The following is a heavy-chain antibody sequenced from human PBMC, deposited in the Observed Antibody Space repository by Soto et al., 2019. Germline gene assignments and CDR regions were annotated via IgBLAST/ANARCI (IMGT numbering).Heavy chain of an antibody. CDR3: AKPRGYSGYDYDY. Sequence: GGSLRLSCAASGFSFSNAWMNWVRQAPGKGLEWVSAISGSGGSTDYAAPVKGRFTISRDNSKNTLYLQMNSLRAEDTAVYYCAKPRGYSGYDYDYWGQGTLVTVSS. D-gene: IGHD5-12*01. V-gene: IGHV3-23*01. CDR1: GFSFSNAW. J-gene: IGHJ4*02. CDR2: ISGSGGST.